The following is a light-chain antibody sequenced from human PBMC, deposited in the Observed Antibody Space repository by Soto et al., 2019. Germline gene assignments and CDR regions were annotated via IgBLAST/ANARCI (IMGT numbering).Light chain of an antibody. CDR1: SSNIGNNY. CDR3: GTWDSSLSAYV. Sequence: QSVLTQPPSMSAAPGQKVTISCSGSSSNIGNNYVSWYQQLPGTAPKLLIYENNKRPSGIPDRFSGSKSGTSGTLGITGLQTGDEADYYCGTWDSSLSAYVFGTGTKVTVL. CDR2: ENN. V-gene: IGLV1-51*02. J-gene: IGLJ1*01.